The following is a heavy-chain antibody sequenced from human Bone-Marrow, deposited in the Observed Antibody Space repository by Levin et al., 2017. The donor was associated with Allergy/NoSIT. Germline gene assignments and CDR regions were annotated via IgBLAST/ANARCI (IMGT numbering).Heavy chain of an antibody. J-gene: IGHJ4*02. CDR2: IIPVLGMA. V-gene: IGHV1-69*04. CDR3: ARERIITMVTGTAYYFDS. CDR1: GGTFNSFA. Sequence: KISCKASGGTFNSFAISWVRQAPGQGLEWMGRIIPVLGMANYAQKFEGRLTITSYTSTNSASLELTSMRSEDTAVSYCARERIITMVTGTAYYFDSWGQGSLVTVSS. D-gene: IGHD5-18*01.